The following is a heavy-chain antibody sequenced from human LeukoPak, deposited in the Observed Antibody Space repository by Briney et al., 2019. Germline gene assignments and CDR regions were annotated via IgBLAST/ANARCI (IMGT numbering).Heavy chain of an antibody. J-gene: IGHJ5*02. Sequence: GSSVKVSCKASGGTFSSYAISWVRQAPGQGLEWMGRITPILGIANYAQKFQGRVTITADKSTSTAYMELSSLRSEDTAVYYCARGYGDYRKSSWFDPWGQGTLVTVSS. CDR3: ARGYGDYRKSSWFDP. D-gene: IGHD4-17*01. CDR1: GGTFSSYA. CDR2: ITPILGIA. V-gene: IGHV1-69*04.